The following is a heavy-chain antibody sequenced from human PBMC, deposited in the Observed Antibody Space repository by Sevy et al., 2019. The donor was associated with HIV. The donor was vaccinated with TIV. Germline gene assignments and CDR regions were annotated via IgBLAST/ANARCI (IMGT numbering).Heavy chain of an antibody. CDR2: ISASGGYT. J-gene: IGHJ4*02. CDR3: AKETIRGYY. D-gene: IGHD6-25*01. CDR1: AFTFNSYV. V-gene: IGHV3-23*01. Sequence: GGSLRLSCAVSAFTFNSYVMSWVRQAPGKGLEWVSTISASGGYTNHADSVKGRLTIPRDNSKNTVYLQMNSLRADDTAIYYCAKETIRGYYWGQGTVVTVSS.